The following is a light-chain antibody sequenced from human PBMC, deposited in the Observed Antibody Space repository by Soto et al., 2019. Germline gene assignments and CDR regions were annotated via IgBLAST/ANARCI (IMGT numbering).Light chain of an antibody. J-gene: IGLJ1*01. CDR2: DVS. CDR1: SSDVGSYNS. Sequence: QSVLAQPASLSGSPGQSITISCTGTSSDVGSYNSVSWYQQYPGKAPTLMIHDVSNRPSGVSNRFSGSKSGNTASLTISGLQAEDEADYYCSSFTSSSSYVFGSGTKVTVL. V-gene: IGLV2-14*03. CDR3: SSFTSSSSYV.